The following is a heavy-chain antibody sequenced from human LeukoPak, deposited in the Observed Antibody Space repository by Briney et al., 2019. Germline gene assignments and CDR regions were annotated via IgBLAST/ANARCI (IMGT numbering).Heavy chain of an antibody. CDR2: IDPSDSYT. J-gene: IGHJ4*02. V-gene: IGHV5-10-1*01. Sequence: GESLQISCKGSGYSFTSYWISWVRQMPGKGLEWMGRIDPSDSYTNYSPSFQGHVTISADKSISTAYLQWSSLKASDTAMYYCARQGSSVAAYADYWGQGTLVTVSS. D-gene: IGHD6-19*01. CDR1: GYSFTSYW. CDR3: ARQGSSVAAYADY.